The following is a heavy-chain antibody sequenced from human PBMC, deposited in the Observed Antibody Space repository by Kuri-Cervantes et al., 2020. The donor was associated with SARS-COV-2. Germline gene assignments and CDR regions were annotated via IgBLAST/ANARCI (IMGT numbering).Heavy chain of an antibody. V-gene: IGHV3-30*02. J-gene: IGHJ4*02. Sequence: GGSLRLSCAASGFTFSSYGMHWVRQAPGKGLEWVAFIRYDGSNKYYADSVKGRFTISRDNSKNTLYLQMNSLRAEDTAVYYCAKDFWDIVVVPAPSFGYWGQGTLVTVSS. CDR1: GFTFSSYG. D-gene: IGHD2-2*01. CDR3: AKDFWDIVVVPAPSFGY. CDR2: IRYDGSNK.